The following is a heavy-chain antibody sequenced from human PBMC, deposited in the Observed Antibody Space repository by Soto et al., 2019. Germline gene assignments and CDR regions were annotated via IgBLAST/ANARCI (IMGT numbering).Heavy chain of an antibody. Sequence: QVQLVESGGGVVQPGRSLRLSCVASGFTFSSYGMHWVRQAPGKGLKWVAVIWYDGSKKYYADSVKGRFTISRDNSENTLYVQINSLRAEDTAVYYCARATYFYDTSGYSGYGLDVWGQGTTVTVSS. V-gene: IGHV3-33*01. CDR2: IWYDGSKK. J-gene: IGHJ6*02. D-gene: IGHD3-22*01. CDR1: GFTFSSYG. CDR3: ARATYFYDTSGYSGYGLDV.